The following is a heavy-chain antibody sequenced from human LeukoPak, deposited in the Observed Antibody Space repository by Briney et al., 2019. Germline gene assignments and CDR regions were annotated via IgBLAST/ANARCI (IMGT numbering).Heavy chain of an antibody. CDR2: IYPGDADT. CDR3: ARRGIAVAGTPAEYFQH. J-gene: IGHJ1*01. CDR1: GSTFSSFW. D-gene: IGHD6-19*01. V-gene: IGHV5-51*03. Sequence: GGSLRLSCVASGSTFSSFWMNWVRQAPGKGLEWMGIIYPGDADTRYNPSFQGQVTISADKSFSTAYLQWSSLEASDTAMYYCARRGIAVAGTPAEYFQHWGQGTLVIVSS.